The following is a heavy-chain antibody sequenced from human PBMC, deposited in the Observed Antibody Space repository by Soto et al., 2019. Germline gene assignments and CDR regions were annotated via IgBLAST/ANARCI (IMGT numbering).Heavy chain of an antibody. D-gene: IGHD3-10*01. V-gene: IGHV4-30-2*01. J-gene: IGHJ5*02. CDR3: ARAQFYSGSGNYNNLMFDA. CDR1: GGSIGGVGYS. Sequence: SETLSLTCAVSGGSIGGVGYSWSWIRPPPGGGLEGIGYIYHSGTFLKSPSLKTSLTMSLDMPHNQFSLTLNSMTAVDTVVYYCARAQFYSGSGNYNNLMFDAWGQGIQVTVSS. CDR2: IYHSGTF.